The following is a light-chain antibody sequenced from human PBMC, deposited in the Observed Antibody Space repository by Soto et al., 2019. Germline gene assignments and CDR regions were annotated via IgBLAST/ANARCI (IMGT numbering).Light chain of an antibody. V-gene: IGKV3-20*01. CDR1: QSVSNNY. J-gene: IGKJ4*01. Sequence: EVVLTQSPGTLSLSPGERATLSCRASQSVSNNYLAWYQQKPGQAPRLLIYGASNRATGIPDRFSGSGSGTDFTLTISRLEPEDFAVYYCQQYNNWPPTFGGGSMVDIK. CDR2: GAS. CDR3: QQYNNWPPT.